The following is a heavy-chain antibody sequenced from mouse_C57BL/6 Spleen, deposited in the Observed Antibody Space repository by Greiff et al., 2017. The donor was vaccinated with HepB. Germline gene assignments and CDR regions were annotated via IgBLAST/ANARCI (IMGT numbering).Heavy chain of an antibody. V-gene: IGHV1-52*01. CDR1: GYTFTSYW. CDR3: ARGATTVGFDY. D-gene: IGHD1-1*01. J-gene: IGHJ2*01. Sequence: QVQLQQPGAELVRPGSSVKLSCKASGYTFTSYWMHWVKQRPIQGLEWIGNIDPSDSETHYNQKFKDKATLTVDKSSSTAYMQLSSLTSEDSAVYYCARGATTVGFDYWGQGTTLTVSS. CDR2: IDPSDSET.